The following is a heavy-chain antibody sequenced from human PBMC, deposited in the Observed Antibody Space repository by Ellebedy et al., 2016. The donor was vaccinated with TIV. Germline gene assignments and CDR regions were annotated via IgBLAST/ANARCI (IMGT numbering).Heavy chain of an antibody. CDR2: IEQDGSEK. V-gene: IGHV3-7*01. CDR3: ARDINFDY. J-gene: IGHJ4*02. CDR1: GFTFSSYW. Sequence: GESLKISCAASGFTFSSYWMSWVRQAPGKGLEWVANIEQDGSEKYYVDSVKGRFTISRDNAKNSLYLQMNSLTAEDTAVYYCARDINFDYWGQGTLVTVSS.